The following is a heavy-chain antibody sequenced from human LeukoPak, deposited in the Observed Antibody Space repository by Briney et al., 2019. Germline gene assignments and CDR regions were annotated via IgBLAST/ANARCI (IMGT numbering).Heavy chain of an antibody. CDR2: ISGSTGDT. CDR3: ARDENYGIFFNVDY. J-gene: IGHJ4*02. D-gene: IGHD4-17*01. Sequence: EASVKVSCKASGGTFSSYAISWVRQAPGEGPEWMGWISGSTGDTNYAQKFQGRVTMTADTSSSTAYMELRSLRSDDTAIYYCARDENYGIFFNVDYWGQGTLVTVSS. CDR1: GGTFSSYA. V-gene: IGHV1-18*01.